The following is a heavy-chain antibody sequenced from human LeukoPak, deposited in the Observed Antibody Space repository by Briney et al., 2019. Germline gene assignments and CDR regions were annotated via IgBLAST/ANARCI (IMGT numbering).Heavy chain of an antibody. D-gene: IGHD6-25*01. J-gene: IGHJ3*02. CDR2: ISSSGSTI. Sequence: QSGGSLRLSCAASGFTFSIYEMNWVRQAPGKGLEWVSYISSSGSTIYYADSVKGRFTTSRDNAKNSLSLQMNSPRAEDTAVYYCARRSAAKDAFDIWGQGTMVTVSS. CDR1: GFTFSIYE. CDR3: ARRSAAKDAFDI. V-gene: IGHV3-48*03.